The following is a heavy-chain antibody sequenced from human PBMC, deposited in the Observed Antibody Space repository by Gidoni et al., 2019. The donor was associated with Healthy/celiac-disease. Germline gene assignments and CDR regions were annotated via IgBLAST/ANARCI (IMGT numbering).Heavy chain of an antibody. V-gene: IGHV3-33*01. Sequence: QVQLVESGGGVVQPGRSLRLSCAASGFPFSSYGINWVGQDPGKGLEWLAVIWYDGINNYYADSVKGRFTIARDNSKNTLYLQMNSLRAEDTAVYYCARDPGYQLTGHYYYGMDVWGQGTTVTVSS. CDR3: ARDPGYQLTGHYYYGMDV. CDR2: IWYDGINN. CDR1: GFPFSSYG. D-gene: IGHD2-2*01. J-gene: IGHJ6*02.